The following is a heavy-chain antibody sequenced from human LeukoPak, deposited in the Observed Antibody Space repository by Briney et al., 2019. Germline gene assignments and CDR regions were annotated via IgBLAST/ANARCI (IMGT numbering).Heavy chain of an antibody. D-gene: IGHD2-2*02. CDR1: GFTFSSYA. CDR3: AKVRRKAGPAAITLLDY. J-gene: IGHJ4*02. CDR2: ISGSGGST. V-gene: IGHV3-23*01. Sequence: AGGSLRLSCAASGFTFSSYAMSWVRQAPGKWLEWVSAISGSGGSTYYADSVKGRFTISRDNSKNTLYLQMNSLRAEDTAVYYCAKVRRKAGPAAITLLDYWGQGTLVTVSS.